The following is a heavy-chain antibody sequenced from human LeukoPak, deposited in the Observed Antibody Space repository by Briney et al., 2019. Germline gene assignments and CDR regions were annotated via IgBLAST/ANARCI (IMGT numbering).Heavy chain of an antibody. CDR2: MNPNSGNT. D-gene: IGHD6-19*01. CDR3: ARGSPLAVAGTRWYNY. J-gene: IGHJ4*02. V-gene: IGHV1-8*01. Sequence: ASVKVSCKASGYTFTSYDINWVRQATGQGLEWMGWMNPNSGNTGYAQKFQGRVTMTRNTSISTAYMELSSLRSEDTAVYYCARGSPLAVAGTRWYNYWGQGTLVTVSS. CDR1: GYTFTSYD.